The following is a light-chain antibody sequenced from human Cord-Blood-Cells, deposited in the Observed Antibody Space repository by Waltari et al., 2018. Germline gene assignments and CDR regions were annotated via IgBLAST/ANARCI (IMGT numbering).Light chain of an antibody. J-gene: IGKJ2*01. V-gene: IGKV3-20*01. CDR3: QQYGSSPMYT. CDR2: GAS. CDR1: QSVSSSY. Sequence: VLTQPPGPLSLSLGERVTLSCRASQSVSSSYLAWYQQKPGQTPMLLIYGASCSATVIPDRFSVSGSGTDFTLTISRLEPEDLAVYYCQQYGSSPMYTFGQGTKLEIK.